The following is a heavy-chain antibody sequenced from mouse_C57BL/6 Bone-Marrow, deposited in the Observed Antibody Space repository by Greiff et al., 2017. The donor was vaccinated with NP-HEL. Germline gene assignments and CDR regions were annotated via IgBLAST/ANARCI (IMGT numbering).Heavy chain of an antibody. Sequence: QVQLQESGAELVRPGTSVKMSCKASGYTFTNYWIGWAKQRPGHGLEWIGDIYPGGGYTNYNEKFKGKATLTADKSSSTAYMQFSSLTSEDSAIDYCARHRDWYFDVWGTGTTVTVSS. CDR3: ARHRDWYFDV. V-gene: IGHV1-63*01. CDR2: IYPGGGYT. CDR1: GYTFTNYW. J-gene: IGHJ1*03.